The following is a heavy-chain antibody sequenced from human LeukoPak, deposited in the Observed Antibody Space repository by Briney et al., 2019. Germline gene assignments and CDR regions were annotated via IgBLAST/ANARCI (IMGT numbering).Heavy chain of an antibody. V-gene: IGHV3-23*01. Sequence: GGSLRLCCAASGFTFSSCAMSWVRQAPGKGLEWVSGIISTGGSTYYADSVKGRFTISRDNSKSTLSLQMDSLRAEDTAVYYCAKGYSSGWRTYFDYWGQGTLVTVSS. D-gene: IGHD6-19*01. CDR2: IISTGGST. CDR1: GFTFSSCA. CDR3: AKGYSSGWRTYFDY. J-gene: IGHJ4*02.